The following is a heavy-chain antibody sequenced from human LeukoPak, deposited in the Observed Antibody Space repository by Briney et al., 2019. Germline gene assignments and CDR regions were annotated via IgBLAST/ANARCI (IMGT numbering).Heavy chain of an antibody. CDR1: GFTVSSNY. V-gene: IGHV3-66*01. Sequence: GGSLRLSCAASGFTVSSNYMSWVRQAPGKGLEWVSVIYSGGSTYYADSVKGRFTISRDNSKNTLYLQMNSLRAEDTAVYYCARDLSGWPRYWYFDLWGRGTLVTVSS. J-gene: IGHJ2*01. CDR3: ARDLSGWPRYWYFDL. CDR2: IYSGGST. D-gene: IGHD6-19*01.